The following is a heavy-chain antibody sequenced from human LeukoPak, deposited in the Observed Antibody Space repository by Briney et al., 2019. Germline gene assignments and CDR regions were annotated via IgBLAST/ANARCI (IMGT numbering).Heavy chain of an antibody. CDR2: ITTKANSYAT. Sequence: GGSLRLSCAASGFTFSAFHMHWVRPASGKGLEWVGRITTKANSYATAYAASVKGRFTVSRDDSKNTAYLQMSSLKTEDTAVYYCTTYTSGHYWGQGTLVTVSP. CDR3: TTYTSGHY. V-gene: IGHV3-73*01. D-gene: IGHD6-19*01. J-gene: IGHJ4*02. CDR1: GFTFSAFH.